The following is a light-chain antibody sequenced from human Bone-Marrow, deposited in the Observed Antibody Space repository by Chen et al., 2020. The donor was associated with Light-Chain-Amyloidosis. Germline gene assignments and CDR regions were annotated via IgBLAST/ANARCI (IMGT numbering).Light chain of an antibody. Sequence: QSALTQPASVSGSPGQSITISCTGSSSDVGNYNLVSWYQQHPGKAPKLMIFEVNKRPSGVSNPFSGSKSGNTASLTISGLLAEDEADYHCGSYAGSNTVVFGGGTKLTVL. J-gene: IGLJ2*01. V-gene: IGLV2-23*02. CDR3: GSYAGSNTVV. CDR2: EVN. CDR1: SSDVGNYNL.